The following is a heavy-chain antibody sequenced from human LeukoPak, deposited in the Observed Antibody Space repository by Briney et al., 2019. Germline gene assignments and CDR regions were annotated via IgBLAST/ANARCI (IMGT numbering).Heavy chain of an antibody. V-gene: IGHV3-23*01. CDR3: AKDPVKSAVTSNFDY. Sequence: GGSLRLSCATSGFTFSSYDVGWVRQPPGKGLEWVSSISGSGSTTYYPDFVKGRITISRDNSKNTPFLQMNILRADDTAIFYCAKDPVKSAVTSNFDYWGQGTLVTVFS. J-gene: IGHJ4*02. CDR2: ISGSGSTT. CDR1: GFTFSSYD. D-gene: IGHD4-17*01.